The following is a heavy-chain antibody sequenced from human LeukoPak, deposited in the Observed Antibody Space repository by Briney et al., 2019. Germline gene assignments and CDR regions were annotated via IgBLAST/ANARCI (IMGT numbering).Heavy chain of an antibody. D-gene: IGHD3-3*01. J-gene: IGHJ4*02. Sequence: GGSLRLSCAASGFTFSSYWMSWVRQAPGKGLEWVANIKQDGSGKYYVDSVKGRFTISRDNAKNSLYLQMNSLRAEDTAVYYCARVPGDLYDFWSGYLYRGVDYWGQGTLVTVSS. CDR1: GFTFSSYW. CDR2: IKQDGSGK. V-gene: IGHV3-7*01. CDR3: ARVPGDLYDFWSGYLYRGVDY.